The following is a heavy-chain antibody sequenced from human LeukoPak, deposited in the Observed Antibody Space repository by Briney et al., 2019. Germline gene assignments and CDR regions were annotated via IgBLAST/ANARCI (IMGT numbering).Heavy chain of an antibody. D-gene: IGHD2-8*01. J-gene: IGHJ1*01. CDR2: INPNSGGT. Sequence: ASVKVSCKASGYTFTGYYMHWVRQAPGQGLEWMGWINPNSGGTNYAQKFQGRVTMTRDTSISTAYMELSRLRSDDTAAYYCARDSGYCTNGVCLYFQHWGQGTLVTVSS. CDR1: GYTFTGYY. CDR3: ARDSGYCTNGVCLYFQH. V-gene: IGHV1-2*02.